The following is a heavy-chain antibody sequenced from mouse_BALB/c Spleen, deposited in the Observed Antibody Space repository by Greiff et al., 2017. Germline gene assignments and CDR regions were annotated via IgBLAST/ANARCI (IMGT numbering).Heavy chain of an antibody. D-gene: IGHD2-1*01. CDR2: IRNKANGYTT. V-gene: IGHV7-3*02. Sequence: EVQLVESGGGLVQPGGSLRLSCATSGFTFTDYYMSWVRQPPGKALEWLGFIRNKANGYTTEYSASVKGRFTISRDNSQSILYLQMNTLRAEDSATYYCARDGKSASWFAYWGQGTLVTVSA. CDR1: GFTFTDYY. J-gene: IGHJ3*01. CDR3: ARDGKSASWFAY.